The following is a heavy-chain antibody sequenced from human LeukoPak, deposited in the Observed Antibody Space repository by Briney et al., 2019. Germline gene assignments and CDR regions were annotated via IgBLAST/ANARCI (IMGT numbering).Heavy chain of an antibody. D-gene: IGHD5-18*01. CDR3: ASGGYSYGYEKPGGGY. CDR1: GFTFSDYY. J-gene: IGHJ4*02. V-gene: IGHV3-11*06. CDR2: ISSSSSSYI. Sequence: GGSLRLSCAASGFTFSDYYMSWIRQAPGKGLEWVSYISSSSSSYIYYADSVKGRFTISRDNAKNSLYLQMNSLRAEDTAVYYCASGGYSYGYEKPGGGYWGQGTLVTVSS.